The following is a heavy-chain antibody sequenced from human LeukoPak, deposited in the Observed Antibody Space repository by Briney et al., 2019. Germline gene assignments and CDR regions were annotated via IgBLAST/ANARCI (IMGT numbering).Heavy chain of an antibody. CDR2: IKQDGSEK. V-gene: IGHV3-7*03. J-gene: IGHJ4*02. D-gene: IGHD2-15*01. CDR3: ARDSEEYCSGGGCYLSFGIDY. Sequence: GGSLRLSCAASGFTFSSYWMSWVRQAPGKGLEWVANIKQDGSEKYYVDSVKGRFTISRDNAKNSLYLQMNSLRAEDTAVCYCARDSEEYCSGGGCYLSFGIDYWGQGTLVTVSS. CDR1: GFTFSSYW.